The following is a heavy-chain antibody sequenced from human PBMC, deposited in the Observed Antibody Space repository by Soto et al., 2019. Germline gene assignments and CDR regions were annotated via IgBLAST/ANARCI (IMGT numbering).Heavy chain of an antibody. CDR3: ARGRHLYSSGWYVQNLGTDQFDY. CDR2: INHSGST. Sequence: PSETLSLTCAVYGGSFSGYYWSWIRQPPGKGPEWIGEINHSGSTNYNPSLKNRVTISINTSKNQFSLKQSTVTAADTVVYYCARGRHLYSSGWYVQNLGTDQFDYWGQGTLVTVSS. D-gene: IGHD6-19*01. CDR1: GGSFSGYY. J-gene: IGHJ4*02. V-gene: IGHV4-34*01.